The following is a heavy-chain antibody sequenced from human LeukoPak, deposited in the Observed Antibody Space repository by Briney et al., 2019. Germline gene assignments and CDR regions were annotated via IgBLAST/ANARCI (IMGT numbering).Heavy chain of an antibody. CDR2: IYPGDSDT. CDR1: GYSFTSYW. Sequence: GESLKISCKGSGYSFTSYWIGWVRQMPGKGLEWMGIIYPGDSDTRYSPSFQGQVTIAADKSISTAYLQWSSLKASDTAMYYCARHRAPPGYPGDYWGQGTLVTVSS. V-gene: IGHV5-51*01. J-gene: IGHJ4*02. CDR3: ARHRAPPGYPGDY. D-gene: IGHD5-18*01.